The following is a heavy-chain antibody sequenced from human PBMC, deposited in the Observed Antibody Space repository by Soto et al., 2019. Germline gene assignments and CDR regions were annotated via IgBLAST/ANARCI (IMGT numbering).Heavy chain of an antibody. CDR2: VGPSGAST. D-gene: IGHD3-22*01. Sequence: PGGSLRLSCAASGIMFGQYAMSWVRLAPGKGLEWVSVVGPSGASTFYADSVRGRFTISRDNSKNTLCLQMHSLRADDSAIYFCAVGRHKTSGSNTWFDPWGRGTLVTVSS. CDR3: AVGRHKTSGSNTWFDP. CDR1: GIMFGQYA. V-gene: IGHV3-23*01. J-gene: IGHJ5*02.